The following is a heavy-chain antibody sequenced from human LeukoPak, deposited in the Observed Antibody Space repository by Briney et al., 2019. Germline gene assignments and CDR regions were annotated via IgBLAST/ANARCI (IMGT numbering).Heavy chain of an antibody. Sequence: PSETLSLTCTVSGGSISSYYWSWIRQPAGKGLEWLGRINTRGSTNYIPSLKSRITLSVDTSKNQFSLMLISVTAADTAVYYCARGPSFSGYDPPGDYWGQGTLVTVSS. CDR3: ARGPSFSGYDPPGDY. CDR2: INTRGST. CDR1: GGSISSYY. D-gene: IGHD5-12*01. J-gene: IGHJ4*02. V-gene: IGHV4-4*07.